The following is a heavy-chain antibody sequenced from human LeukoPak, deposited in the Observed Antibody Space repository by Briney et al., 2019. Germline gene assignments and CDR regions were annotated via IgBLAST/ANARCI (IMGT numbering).Heavy chain of an antibody. V-gene: IGHV1-69*06. CDR1: GGTFSSYA. CDR2: IIPIFGTA. Sequence: ASVKVSCKASGGTFSSYAISWVRQAPGQGLEWVGGIIPIFGTASYAQKFQGRVTITADKSTSTAYMELSSLRSEDMAVYYCARPNSSSQPFAPFDYWGQGTLVTVSS. J-gene: IGHJ4*02. CDR3: ARPNSSSQPFAPFDY. D-gene: IGHD6-13*01.